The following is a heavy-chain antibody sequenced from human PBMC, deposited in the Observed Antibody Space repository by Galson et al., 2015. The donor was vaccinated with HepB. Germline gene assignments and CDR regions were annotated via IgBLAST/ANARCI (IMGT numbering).Heavy chain of an antibody. D-gene: IGHD2-2*01. Sequence: SLRLSCAASGFTFSNYVMHWVRQAPGKGLEWLAAISSSGGSTSYADSVKGRFTISRDNSKNTLYLQMSTLRAEDTAVFYCVKDHAAEVVPTAFRWGPKKRYYYMDVWGKGTTVTVSS. CDR2: ISSSGGST. CDR1: GFTFSNYV. CDR3: VKDHAAEVVPTAFRWGPKKRYYYMDV. J-gene: IGHJ6*03. V-gene: IGHV3-64D*06.